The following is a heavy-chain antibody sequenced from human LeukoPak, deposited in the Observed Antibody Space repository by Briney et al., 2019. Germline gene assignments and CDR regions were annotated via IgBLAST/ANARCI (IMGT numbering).Heavy chain of an antibody. CDR1: GFSFTTTAMG. CDR3: AHRQPVAGTYYFHS. V-gene: IGHV2-5*02. CDR2: IFWDDDK. J-gene: IGHJ4*02. D-gene: IGHD6-19*01. Sequence: SGPTLGNPRKTLTLTCTFYGFSFTTTAMGEGWIRQPPGKALEWLALIFWDDDKRNIPSLKSRLTITKEKSKNQVVLTMTNMDPVDTATYYCAHRQPVAGTYYFHSWGQGTLVTVSS.